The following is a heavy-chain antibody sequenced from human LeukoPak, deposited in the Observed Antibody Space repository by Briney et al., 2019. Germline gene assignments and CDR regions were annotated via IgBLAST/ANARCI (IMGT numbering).Heavy chain of an antibody. V-gene: IGHV1-3*01. CDR3: ARSGYSYGKYYYYGMDV. CDR2: INAGNGNT. CDR1: GYTFTSYA. J-gene: IGHJ6*02. D-gene: IGHD5-18*01. Sequence: GASVKVSCKASGYTFTSYAMHWVRQAPGQRLEWMGWINAGNGNTKYSQKFQGRVTITRDTSASTAYMELSSLGSEDTAVYYCARSGYSYGKYYYYGMDVWGQGTTVTVSS.